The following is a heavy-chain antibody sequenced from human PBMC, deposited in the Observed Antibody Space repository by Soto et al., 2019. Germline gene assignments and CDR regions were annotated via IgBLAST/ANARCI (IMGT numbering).Heavy chain of an antibody. V-gene: IGHV1-3*01. CDR2: INAGNGNT. CDR1: GYTFTSYA. CDR3: ARELGYCSGGSCYFISFDY. D-gene: IGHD2-15*01. Sequence: QVQLVQSGAEVKKPGASVKVSCKASGYTFTSYAIHWVRQAPGQRLEWMGGINAGNGNTKYSQKSQGRVTITRDTSASTAYMELSSLRSEDTAVYYCARELGYCSGGSCYFISFDYWGQGTLVTVSS. J-gene: IGHJ4*02.